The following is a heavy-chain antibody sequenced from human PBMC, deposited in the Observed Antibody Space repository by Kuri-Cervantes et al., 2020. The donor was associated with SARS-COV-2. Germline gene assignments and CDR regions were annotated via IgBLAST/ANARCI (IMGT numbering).Heavy chain of an antibody. V-gene: IGHV3-23*01. J-gene: IGHJ5*02. CDR2: ISGSGGST. Sequence: GESLKISCAVSGFMFNRFAMSWVRQAPGKGLEWVSIISGSGGSTYYADSVKGRFTISRDNSKNTLYLQMNSLRAEDTAVYYCAKYGDYGYWFDPWGQGTLVTVSS. D-gene: IGHD4-17*01. CDR3: AKYGDYGYWFDP. CDR1: GFMFNRFA.